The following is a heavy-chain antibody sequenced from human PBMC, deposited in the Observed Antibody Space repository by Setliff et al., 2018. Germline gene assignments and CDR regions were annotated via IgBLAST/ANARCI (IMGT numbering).Heavy chain of an antibody. CDR3: ARDMGQPYYFES. J-gene: IGHJ4*02. Sequence: SETLSLTCTVSGGSISSSSHYWGWIRQPPGKGLEWIGSIYYTGSTYYNPSLKSRVTMSVDTSKRQLSLKLGSATAADTAVYYCARDMGQPYYFESWGLGTRVTV. CDR2: IYYTGST. CDR1: GGSISSSSHY. D-gene: IGHD1-1*01. V-gene: IGHV4-39*07.